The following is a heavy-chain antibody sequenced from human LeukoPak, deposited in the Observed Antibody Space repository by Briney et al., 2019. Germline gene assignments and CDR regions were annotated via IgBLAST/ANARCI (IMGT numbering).Heavy chain of an antibody. Sequence: SETLSLTCTVSGGSISSSSYYWGWIRQPPGKGLEWIGYIYYSGSTNYNPSLKSRVTISVDTSKNQFSLKLSSVTAADTAVYYCARYEYGIAAADYWGQGTLVTVSS. CDR1: GGSISSSSYY. D-gene: IGHD6-13*01. J-gene: IGHJ4*02. CDR2: IYYSGST. V-gene: IGHV4-61*05. CDR3: ARYEYGIAAADY.